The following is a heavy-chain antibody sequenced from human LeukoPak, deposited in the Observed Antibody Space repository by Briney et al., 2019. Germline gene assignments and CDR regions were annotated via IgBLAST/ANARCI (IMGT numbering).Heavy chain of an antibody. V-gene: IGHV3-30*04. J-gene: IGHJ4*02. CDR3: ARDLRGERGYSYGYFDY. CDR1: GLTFSSYA. D-gene: IGHD5-18*01. Sequence: GRSLRLSCAASGLTFSSYAMHWVRQAPGKGLEWVAVISYDGSNKYYADSVKGRFTISRDNSKNTLYLQMNSLRAEDTAVYYCARDLRGERGYSYGYFDYWGQGTLVTVSS. CDR2: ISYDGSNK.